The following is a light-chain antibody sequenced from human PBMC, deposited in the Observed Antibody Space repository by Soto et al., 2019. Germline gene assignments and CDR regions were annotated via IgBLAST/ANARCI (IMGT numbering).Light chain of an antibody. J-gene: IGLJ1*01. V-gene: IGLV2-14*01. Sequence: QSALTQPASVSGSPGQSITISCTGTSRDVGGYNYVSWYQQNPGKAPKLMIYDVSNRPSGVSYRFSGSKSGNTASLTISGLQAEDEADYYCSSYTSSRTRVFGPGTKVTVL. CDR3: SSYTSSRTRV. CDR1: SRDVGGYNY. CDR2: DVS.